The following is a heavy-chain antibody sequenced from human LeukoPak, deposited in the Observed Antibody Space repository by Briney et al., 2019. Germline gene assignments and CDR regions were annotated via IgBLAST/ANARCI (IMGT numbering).Heavy chain of an antibody. V-gene: IGHV4-38-2*02. Sequence: SETLSLTCTVSGYSISSGYYWGWIRQPPGKGLEWIGSIYYSRSTYYNPSLKSRVTISVDTSKNQFSLKLSSVTAADTAVYYCARLVVIFYVTNNFWVYFDYWGQGTLVTISS. CDR3: ARLVVIFYVTNNFWVYFDY. CDR2: IYYSRST. J-gene: IGHJ4*02. CDR1: GYSISSGYY. D-gene: IGHD3-3*01.